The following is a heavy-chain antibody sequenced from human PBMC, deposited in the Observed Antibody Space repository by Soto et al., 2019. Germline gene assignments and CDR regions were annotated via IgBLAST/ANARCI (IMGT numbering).Heavy chain of an antibody. CDR1: GYSFTSYW. D-gene: IGHD5-18*01. CDR2: IDPSDSYT. V-gene: IGHV5-10-1*01. Sequence: PGESLKVSCKGSGYSFTSYWISWVRQMPGKGLEWMGRIDPSDSYTNYSPSFQGHVTISADKSISTAYLQWSSLKASDTAMYYCARQLRYSYGTTNYYGMDVWGQGTTVTVSS. CDR3: ARQLRYSYGTTNYYGMDV. J-gene: IGHJ6*02.